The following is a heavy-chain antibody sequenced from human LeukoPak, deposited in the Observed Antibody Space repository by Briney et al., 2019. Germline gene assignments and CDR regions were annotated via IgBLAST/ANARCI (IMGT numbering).Heavy chain of an antibody. Sequence: GASVKVSCKASGYTFTSCGISWVRQAPGQGLEWMGWISAYNGYTNYAQKLQGRVTMTTDTSTSTAYMELRSLRSDDTAVYYCARRPLSYYYYYMDVWGKGTTVTVSS. V-gene: IGHV1-18*01. CDR2: ISAYNGYT. J-gene: IGHJ6*03. CDR3: ARRPLSYYYYYMDV. CDR1: GYTFTSCG.